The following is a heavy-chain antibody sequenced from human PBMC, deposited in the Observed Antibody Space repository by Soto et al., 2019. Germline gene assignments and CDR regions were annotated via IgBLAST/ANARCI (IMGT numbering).Heavy chain of an antibody. CDR1: GYTFTGYY. Sequence: ASVKVSCKASGYTFTGYYMHWVRQAPGQGLEWMGWINPNSGGTNYAQKFQGRVTMTRDTSVSTAYMELSRLRSDDTAVYYCARDPLYCSSTSCYSYGMDVWGQGTTVTVSS. CDR2: INPNSGGT. J-gene: IGHJ6*02. CDR3: ARDPLYCSSTSCYSYGMDV. D-gene: IGHD2-2*02. V-gene: IGHV1-2*02.